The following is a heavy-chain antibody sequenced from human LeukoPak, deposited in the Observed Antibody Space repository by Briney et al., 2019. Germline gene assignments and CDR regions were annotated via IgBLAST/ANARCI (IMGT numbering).Heavy chain of an antibody. J-gene: IGHJ6*02. CDR3: AKDDNFGYGVDV. CDR1: GFTFSSYG. V-gene: IGHV3-30*18. CDR2: ISYDGSNK. D-gene: IGHD3-10*01. Sequence: GGSLRLSFAASGFTFSSYGMHWVRQAPGKGLEWVAVISYDGSNKYYADSVKGRFTISRDNSKNTLYLQMNSLRAEDTAVYYCAKDDNFGYGVDVGGQGTTVTVSS.